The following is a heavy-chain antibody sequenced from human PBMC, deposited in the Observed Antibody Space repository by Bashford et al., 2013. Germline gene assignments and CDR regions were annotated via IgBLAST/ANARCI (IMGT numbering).Heavy chain of an antibody. Sequence: SVKVSCKASGGTFSSYAFSWVRQAPGQGLEWMGAVIPIRYVTNYAQKFQGRLTITADESTNTAYMELTSLRSEDTAIYYCARDDYTNYQAEFFYGVDVWGQGTAVTVSS. V-gene: IGHV1-69*10. CDR1: GGTFSSYA. J-gene: IGHJ6*02. D-gene: IGHD4-11*01. CDR3: ARDDYTNYQAEFFYGVDV. CDR2: VIPIRYVT.